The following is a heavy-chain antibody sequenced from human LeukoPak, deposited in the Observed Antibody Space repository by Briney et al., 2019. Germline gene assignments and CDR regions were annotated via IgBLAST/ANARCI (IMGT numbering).Heavy chain of an antibody. Sequence: GSLRLSCAVSGLTVSSNYVAWVRQPPGKGLEWIGEINHSGSTNYNPSLKSRVTISVDTSKNQFSLKLSSVTAADTAVYYCARFGYYSSGWLGWYWGQGTLVTVSS. V-gene: IGHV4-34*01. CDR1: GLTVSSNY. CDR2: INHSGST. D-gene: IGHD6-19*01. CDR3: ARFGYYSSGWLGWY. J-gene: IGHJ4*02.